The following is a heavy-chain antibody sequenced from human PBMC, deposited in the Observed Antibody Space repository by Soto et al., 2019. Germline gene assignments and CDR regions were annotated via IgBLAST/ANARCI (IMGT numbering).Heavy chain of an antibody. D-gene: IGHD5-12*01. CDR2: MNPNSGNT. CDR3: ARGVRLSGCVHGDYFDY. V-gene: IGHV1-8*01. CDR1: GYTFTSYD. Sequence: GASVKVSCKASGYTFTSYDINWVRQATGQGLEWMGWMNPNSGNTGYAQKFQGRVTMTRNTSISTAYTELSSLRSEDTAVYYCARGVRLSGCVHGDYFDYWGQGTLVTVSS. J-gene: IGHJ4*02.